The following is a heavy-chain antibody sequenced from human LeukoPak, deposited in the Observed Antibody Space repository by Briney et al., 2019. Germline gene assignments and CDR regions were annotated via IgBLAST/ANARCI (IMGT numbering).Heavy chain of an antibody. CDR1: GGSISSYY. Sequence: SETLSLTRTVSGGSISSYYWSWIRQPPGKGLEWIGYIYYSGSTNYNPSLKSRVTISVDTSKNQFSLKLSSVTAADTAMYYCARGPSILSLIQYNWFDPWGQGTLVTVSS. CDR2: IYYSGST. V-gene: IGHV4-59*01. J-gene: IGHJ5*02. D-gene: IGHD3-16*02. CDR3: ARGPSILSLIQYNWFDP.